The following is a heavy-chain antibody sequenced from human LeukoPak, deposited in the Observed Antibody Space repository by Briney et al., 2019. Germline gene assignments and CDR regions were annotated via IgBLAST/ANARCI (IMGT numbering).Heavy chain of an antibody. J-gene: IGHJ3*02. CDR1: GYTFTNYG. CDR3: AKDTSSGWPDAFDI. CDR2: IIPIFGTA. Sequence: SVKVSCKASGYTFTNYGVSWVRQAPGQGLEWMGGIIPIFGTANYAQKFQGRVTITADESTSTAYMELNSLRAEDTAVYYCAKDTSSGWPDAFDIWGQGTMVTVSS. D-gene: IGHD6-19*01. V-gene: IGHV1-69*13.